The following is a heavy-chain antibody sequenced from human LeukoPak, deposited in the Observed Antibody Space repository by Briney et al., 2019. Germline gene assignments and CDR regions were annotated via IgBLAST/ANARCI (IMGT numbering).Heavy chain of an antibody. CDR3: AREERGLAIDY. CDR2: ISASDGST. CDR1: GFIFSNYA. J-gene: IGHJ4*02. V-gene: IGHV3-64*01. Sequence: PGGSLRLSCAASGFIFSNYAMHWVRQAPGKGLEYVSAISASDGSTYYASSVKGRFTISRDNSKSILYLQMGSLTDEDMAVYYCAREERGLAIDYWGQGTLVTVSS. D-gene: IGHD5-12*01.